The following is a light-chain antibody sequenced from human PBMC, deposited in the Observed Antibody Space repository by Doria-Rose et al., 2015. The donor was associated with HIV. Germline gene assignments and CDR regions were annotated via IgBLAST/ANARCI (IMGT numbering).Light chain of an antibody. CDR1: QSISSY. Sequence: DILVTQSPSSLSASVGDRVTITCLASQSISSYLNWYQQKPGKAPKLLIYAASSLQSGVPSRFSGSGSGTYFTLTISSLQPEDFAAYYCQQSCCTPSTFGQGTKLEIK. V-gene: IGKV1-39*01. CDR2: AAS. J-gene: IGKJ2*02. CDR3: QQSCCTPST.